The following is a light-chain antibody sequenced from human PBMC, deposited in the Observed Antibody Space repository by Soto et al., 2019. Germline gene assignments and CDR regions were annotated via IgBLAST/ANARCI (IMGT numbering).Light chain of an antibody. CDR2: GAS. V-gene: IGKV3-15*01. Sequence: EILMTQSPAHLSVSPGDRATLSCRAITSVSRTLAWYQQKPGQAPRLLSYGASTRDTGIPARFSGSGSGTEFTLTISSLQSEDFAVYYCQQYNNWPLTFGGGTKVEIK. CDR3: QQYNNWPLT. CDR1: TSVSRT. J-gene: IGKJ4*01.